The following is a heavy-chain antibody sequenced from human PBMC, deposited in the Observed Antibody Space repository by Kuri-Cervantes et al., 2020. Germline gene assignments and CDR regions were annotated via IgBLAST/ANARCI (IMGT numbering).Heavy chain of an antibody. Sequence: SQTLSLTCGVFSESFSGYFWTWIRQPPKKGLEWIGEIDHNGITNYESSLKSRVTISVDTSKNQFSLNLTSVTAADTAAYYCARGECSGGSCSVFADWGQGILVTVSS. CDR1: SESFSGYF. CDR2: IDHNGIT. V-gene: IGHV4-34*01. D-gene: IGHD2-15*01. J-gene: IGHJ4*02. CDR3: ARGECSGGSCSVFAD.